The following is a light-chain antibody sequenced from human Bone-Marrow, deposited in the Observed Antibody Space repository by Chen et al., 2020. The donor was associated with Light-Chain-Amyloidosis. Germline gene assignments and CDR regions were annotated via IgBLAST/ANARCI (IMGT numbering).Light chain of an antibody. CDR1: KLGDRY. J-gene: IGLJ2*01. Sequence: SYEMTQPHSVSVSPGQTASITCSGDKLGDRYTYCYQLKSGKSPVLVIYEDKKRPSGIPERFSGSNSGNTATLTISGTQPMDEADYYCQACDSSTVIFGGGTKLTGL. CDR3: QACDSSTVI. CDR2: EDK. V-gene: IGLV3-1*01.